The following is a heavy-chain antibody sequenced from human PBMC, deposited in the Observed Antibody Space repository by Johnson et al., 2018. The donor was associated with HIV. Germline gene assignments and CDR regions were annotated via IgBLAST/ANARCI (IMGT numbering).Heavy chain of an antibody. CDR3: ARGGLGYWSDAVDI. V-gene: IGHV3-20*04. CDR2: INWNGVRT. Sequence: VQLVESGGGVVRPGGSLRLSCAAAGFTFDDYGMSWVRQAPGKGLEWVSGINWNGVRTAYPDSMKGRFTISRDNAKNSLYLQMNSLRAEDTAFYYCARGGLGYWSDAVDIWGQGTMVTVSS. J-gene: IGHJ3*02. D-gene: IGHD3-22*01. CDR1: GFTFDDYG.